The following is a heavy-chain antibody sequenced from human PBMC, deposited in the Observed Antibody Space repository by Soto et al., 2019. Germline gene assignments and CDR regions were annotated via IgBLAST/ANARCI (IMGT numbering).Heavy chain of an antibody. CDR1: GFTFSSYG. CDR2: IWYDGSNK. V-gene: IGHV3-33*01. Sequence: GGSLRLSCAASGFTFSSYGMHWVRQAPGKGLEWVAVIWYDGSNKYYADSVKGRFTISRDNSKNTLYLQMNSLRAEDTAVYYCARESHRPVGFGELLYFPRLPFYMDVWGKGTTVTVSS. D-gene: IGHD3-10*01. CDR3: ARESHRPVGFGELLYFPRLPFYMDV. J-gene: IGHJ6*03.